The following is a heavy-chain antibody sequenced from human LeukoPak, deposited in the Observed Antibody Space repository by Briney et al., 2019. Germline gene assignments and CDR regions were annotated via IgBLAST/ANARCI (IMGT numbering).Heavy chain of an antibody. V-gene: IGHV3-23*01. CDR3: GSYRRAYDV. CDR2: ILDDGRI. Sequence: PGGSLRLSCAASGFTFSSYWMSWVRQAPGKGLEWVSDILDDGRIYYADSVKGRFTISRDHSQNKVNLQMDNLRAEDAAIYYCGSYRRAYDVWGQGTVVTVAS. J-gene: IGHJ3*01. D-gene: IGHD1-26*01. CDR1: GFTFSSYW.